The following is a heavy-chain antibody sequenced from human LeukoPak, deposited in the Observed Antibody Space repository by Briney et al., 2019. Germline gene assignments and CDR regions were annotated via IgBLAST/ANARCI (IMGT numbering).Heavy chain of an antibody. J-gene: IGHJ2*01. CDR3: ARDPSAGWYWYFDL. Sequence: GASVKVSCTASGYTFTGYYMHWVRQAPGQGLEWMGWINPNSGGTNYAQKFQGRVTMTRDTSISTAYMELSRLRSDDTAVYYCARDPSAGWYWYFDLWGRGTLVTVSS. D-gene: IGHD6-19*01. V-gene: IGHV1-2*02. CDR1: GYTFTGYY. CDR2: INPNSGGT.